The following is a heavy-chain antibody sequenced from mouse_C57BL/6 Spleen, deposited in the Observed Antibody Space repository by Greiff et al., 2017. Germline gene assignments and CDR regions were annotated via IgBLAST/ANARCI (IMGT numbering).Heavy chain of an antibody. CDR1: GYTFTSYW. V-gene: IGHV1-55*01. CDR3: ARSFYYDYDGFDY. Sequence: QVQLQQPGAELVKPGASVKMSCKASGYTFTSYWITWVKQRPGQGLEWIGYIYPRDGSTKYNEKFKGKATLTADKSSSTAYMQLNSLTSEDSAVYFCARSFYYDYDGFDYWGQGTTLTVSS. D-gene: IGHD2-4*01. CDR2: IYPRDGST. J-gene: IGHJ2*01.